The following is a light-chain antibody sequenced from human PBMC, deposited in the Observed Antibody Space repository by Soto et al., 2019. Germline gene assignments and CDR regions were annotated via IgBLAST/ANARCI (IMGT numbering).Light chain of an antibody. CDR1: QSVLYSSNNKNY. Sequence: DIVMTQSPDSLAVSLGERATINCKSSQSVLYSSNNKNYLAWYQQKPGQPPKLLIYCASTRESGVPDRFSGSGSGTDFTPTISSLQAADVAVYYCQQYYSTPLTYGPGTKVDI. CDR2: CAS. V-gene: IGKV4-1*01. CDR3: QQYYSTPLT. J-gene: IGKJ3*01.